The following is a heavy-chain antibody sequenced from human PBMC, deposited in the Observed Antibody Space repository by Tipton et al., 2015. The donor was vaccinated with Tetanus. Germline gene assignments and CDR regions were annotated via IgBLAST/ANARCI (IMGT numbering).Heavy chain of an antibody. J-gene: IGHJ4*02. V-gene: IGHV4-39*01. CDR3: ARHPPPYYYGSGSYLDY. CDR2: IYYSGST. D-gene: IGHD3-10*01. Sequence: TLSLTCTVSGSSITSTTHYWGWIRQAPGKGLERIGSIYYSGSTFYHPSLQSRVTISVDTSKNQFSLRLSSVTAADTAVYFCARHPPPYYYGSGSYLDYWGQGTPVTVSS. CDR1: GSSITSTTHY.